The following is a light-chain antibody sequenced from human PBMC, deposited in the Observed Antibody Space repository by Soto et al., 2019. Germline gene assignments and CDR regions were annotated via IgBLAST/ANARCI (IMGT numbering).Light chain of an antibody. CDR2: KTS. J-gene: IGKJ1*01. CDR1: QTISPW. V-gene: IGKV1-5*03. CDR3: QQYKTYFRT. Sequence: DIQMTQSPSTLSASVGDRVTITCRASQTISPWLAWYQQKPGKAPRVLIYKTSNLVNGVPPRFSGSGSGAEFSLTISILQPDDFVTYYCQQYKTYFRTFGQGTKVEI.